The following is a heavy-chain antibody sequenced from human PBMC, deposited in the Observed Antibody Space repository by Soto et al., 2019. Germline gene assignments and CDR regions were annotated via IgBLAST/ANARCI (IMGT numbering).Heavy chain of an antibody. V-gene: IGHV3-53*01. CDR3: AVLNSLDY. Sequence: EVQLVESGGGLIQPGGSLRLSCAASGFTVSSNYMSWVRQAPGKGLEWVSVIYSGGSTYYADSVKGRFTSSRDKSKNTLYLQMNSLSAEDTAVYYCAVLNSLDYWGQGTLVTVSS. CDR2: IYSGGST. CDR1: GFTVSSNY. J-gene: IGHJ4*02. D-gene: IGHD1-1*01.